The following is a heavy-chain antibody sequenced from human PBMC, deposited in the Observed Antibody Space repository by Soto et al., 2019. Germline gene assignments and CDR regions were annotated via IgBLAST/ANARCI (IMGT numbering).Heavy chain of an antibody. CDR2: MSHDENRK. J-gene: IGHJ4*02. CDR3: AKEYYFWSASVNPYFDS. CDR1: GLSLYRST. D-gene: IGHD3-3*01. V-gene: IGHV3-30*18. Sequence: PGRSLRLSCAASGLSLYRSTMHYFCHSPDKGLEWVAFMSHDENRKLYSDSVKGRFTISRDNSKSTLYLQMSRLRAEDTAVYYCAKEYYFWSASVNPYFDSWGLRTLVTVSS.